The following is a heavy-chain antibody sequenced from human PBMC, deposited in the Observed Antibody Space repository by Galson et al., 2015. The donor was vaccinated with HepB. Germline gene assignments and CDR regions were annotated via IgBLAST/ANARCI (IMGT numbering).Heavy chain of an antibody. J-gene: IGHJ3*02. D-gene: IGHD6-19*01. CDR3: ARDTVGIAVAGTPDAFDI. Sequence: SLRLSCAASGFTFSSYWMSWVRQAPGKGLEWVANIKQDGSEKYYVDSVKGRFTISRDNAKNSLYLQMNSLRAEDTAVYYCARDTVGIAVAGTPDAFDIWGQGTMVTVSS. V-gene: IGHV3-7*03. CDR1: GFTFSSYW. CDR2: IKQDGSEK.